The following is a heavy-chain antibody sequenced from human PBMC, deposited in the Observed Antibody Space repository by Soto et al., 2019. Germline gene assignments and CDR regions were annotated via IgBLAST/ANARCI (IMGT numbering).Heavy chain of an antibody. CDR3: AQARRMTSFGLFYYMDV. CDR1: GFSLSSSGVG. D-gene: IGHD3-3*01. CDR2: VSWDDDK. Sequence: QITLKESGPTLVKPTQTLTLTCTFSGFSLSSSGVGVGWIRQPPGKALEWLALVSWDDDKRYSPSLKSRVTIAEDPSNNQVVLTITNMDPVDTATYYCAQARRMTSFGLFYYMDVWGKGTTVSVSS. J-gene: IGHJ6*03. V-gene: IGHV2-5*02.